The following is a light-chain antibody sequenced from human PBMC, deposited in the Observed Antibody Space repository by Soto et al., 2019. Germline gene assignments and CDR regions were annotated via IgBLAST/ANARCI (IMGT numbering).Light chain of an antibody. CDR1: SGYSNYK. CDR3: GADHGSGSHFVHVV. Sequence: QSVLTQPPSASASLGASVTLTCTLSSGYSNYKVDWYQQRPGKGPRFVMRVGTGGIVGSKGDGIPDRFSVLGSGLNRYLTIKNIQEEDESDYHCGADHGSGSHFVHVVFGGGTKLTVL. CDR2: VGTGGIVG. V-gene: IGLV9-49*01. J-gene: IGLJ2*01.